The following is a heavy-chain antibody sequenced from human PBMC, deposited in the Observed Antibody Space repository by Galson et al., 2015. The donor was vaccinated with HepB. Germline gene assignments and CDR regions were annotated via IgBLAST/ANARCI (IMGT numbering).Heavy chain of an antibody. Sequence: SLRLSCAASGFTFSDSYMSWLRQAPGKGLEWVSFISSSGSYTNYADSMKGRFTISRDNAKNSLYLQINSLRAEDTAVYYCARGYNSGLDYWGQGTLVTVSS. J-gene: IGHJ4*02. CDR2: ISSSGSYT. V-gene: IGHV3-11*06. CDR3: ARGYNSGLDY. CDR1: GFTFSDSY. D-gene: IGHD6-19*01.